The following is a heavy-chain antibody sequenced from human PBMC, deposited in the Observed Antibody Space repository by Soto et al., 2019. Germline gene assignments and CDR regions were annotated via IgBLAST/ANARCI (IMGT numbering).Heavy chain of an antibody. V-gene: IGHV3-30*18. CDR1: GFTFSSYG. J-gene: IGHJ3*02. Sequence: PGGSLRLSCAASGFTFSSYGMHWVRQAPGKGLEWVAVISYDGSNKYYADSVKGRFTISRDNSKNTLYLQMNSLRAEDTAVYYCAKGYYDYICGSYRPDNGAFDIWGPGTLVNVS. CDR3: AKGYYDYICGSYRPDNGAFDI. CDR2: ISYDGSNK. D-gene: IGHD3-16*02.